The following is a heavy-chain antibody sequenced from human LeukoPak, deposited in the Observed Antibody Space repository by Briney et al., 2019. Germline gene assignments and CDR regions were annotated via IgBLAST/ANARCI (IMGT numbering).Heavy chain of an antibody. CDR3: ARAPRPSYCSSTSCSRYYDFWSGYYPYYYYYMDV. CDR2: INWNGGST. J-gene: IGHJ6*03. Sequence: GGSLRLSCAASGFTFDDYGMSWVRQAPGKGLEWVSGINWNGGSTGYADSVKGRFTISRDNAKNSLYLQMNSLRAEDTALYYCARAPRPSYCSSTSCSRYYDFWSGYYPYYYYYMDVWGKGTTVTVSS. V-gene: IGHV3-20*04. CDR1: GFTFDDYG. D-gene: IGHD3-3*01.